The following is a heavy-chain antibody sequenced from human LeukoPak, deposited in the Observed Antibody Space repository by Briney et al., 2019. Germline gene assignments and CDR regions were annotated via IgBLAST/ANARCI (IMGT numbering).Heavy chain of an antibody. V-gene: IGHV4-59*01. Sequence: SETLSLTCTVSGGSISSDYWSWIRQPPGRGLEWIGYIYYSGSTNYNPSLKSRVTISVDTSRNQFSRKLSSVTATDTAVYYCARETYYYGSGSYSPDYWGQGTLVTVSS. CDR2: IYYSGST. D-gene: IGHD3-10*01. CDR1: GGSISSDY. J-gene: IGHJ4*02. CDR3: ARETYYYGSGSYSPDY.